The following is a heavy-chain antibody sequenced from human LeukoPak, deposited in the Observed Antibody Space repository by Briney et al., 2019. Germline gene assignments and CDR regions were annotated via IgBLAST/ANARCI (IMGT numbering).Heavy chain of an antibody. D-gene: IGHD5-12*01. CDR2: INPNSGGT. Sequence: SVKVSCKASGYTFTGYFMHWVRQAPGQGLEWMGWINPNSGGTNYAQKFRVRVTMPRDTSIRTAYMELSRLRSDDTAVYYCARSLGYEYSTDYWGQGTLVTVSS. J-gene: IGHJ4*02. CDR1: GYTFTGYF. V-gene: IGHV1-2*02. CDR3: ARSLGYEYSTDY.